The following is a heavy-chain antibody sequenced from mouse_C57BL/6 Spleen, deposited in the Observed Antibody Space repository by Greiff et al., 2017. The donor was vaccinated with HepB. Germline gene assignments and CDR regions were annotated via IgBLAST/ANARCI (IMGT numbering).Heavy chain of an antibody. CDR1: GYTFTSYW. D-gene: IGHD1-1*01. CDR2: IHPNSGST. J-gene: IGHJ1*03. CDR3: ARADISTVVATRYFDV. Sequence: QVQLQQPGAELVKPGASVKLSCKASGYTFTSYWMHWVKQRPGQGLEWIGMIHPNSGSTNYNEKFKSKATLTVDKSSSTAYKQLSSLTSEDSAVYYCARADISTVVATRYFDVWGTGTTVTVSS. V-gene: IGHV1-64*01.